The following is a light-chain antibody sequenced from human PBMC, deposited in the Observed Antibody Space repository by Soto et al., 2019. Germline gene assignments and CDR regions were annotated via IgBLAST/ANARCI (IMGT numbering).Light chain of an antibody. V-gene: IGLV2-11*01. J-gene: IGLJ2*01. CDR1: SSVVGGSNY. CDR3: CSYAGNYTWI. Sequence: QSVLTQPRSVSGSPGQSVTISCTGTSSVVGGSNYVSWYQHPPGKAPKLMIYDVTKRPSGVPDRFSGSKSGNTASLTISGLQAEDEADYYCCSYAGNYTWIFGGGTQLTVL. CDR2: DVT.